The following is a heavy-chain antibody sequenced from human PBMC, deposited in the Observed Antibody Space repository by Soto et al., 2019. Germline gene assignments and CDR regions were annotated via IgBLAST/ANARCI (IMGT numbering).Heavy chain of an antibody. J-gene: IGHJ4*01. D-gene: IGHD2-2*01. Sequence: GAAGKASSEASCYTFTNYDISWVRQAPGQRLEWMGWINAGNGNTKYSQKFQGRVTITRDTSASTAYMVLSRLRPEDRSMYYSARDLCGWPDYW. CDR3: ARDLCGWPDY. CDR1: CYTFTNYD. CDR2: INAGNGNT. V-gene: IGHV1-3*01.